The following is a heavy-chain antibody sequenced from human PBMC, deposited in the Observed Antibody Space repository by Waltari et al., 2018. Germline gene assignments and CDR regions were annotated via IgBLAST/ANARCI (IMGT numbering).Heavy chain of an antibody. CDR2: ISSSSSTI. V-gene: IGHV3-48*01. Sequence: EVQLVASGGGLVQPGGSLRLSCAASGVTCSSYSMNWVRQAPGKGLECVSYISSSSSTIYYADSVKCRFTISRDNAKNSLYLQMNSLRAEDTAVYYCARDTRIFAFDIWGQGTMFTVSS. CDR1: GVTCSSYS. J-gene: IGHJ3*02. D-gene: IGHD1-20*01. CDR3: ARDTRIFAFDI.